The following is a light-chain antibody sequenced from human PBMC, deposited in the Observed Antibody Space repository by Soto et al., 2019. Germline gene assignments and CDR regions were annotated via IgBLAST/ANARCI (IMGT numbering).Light chain of an antibody. V-gene: IGKV1-5*03. J-gene: IGKJ3*01. CDR3: QQFQNYPS. CDR1: QTISSW. CDR2: KAS. Sequence: DIQMTQSPSTLSGSVGDRVTITCRASQTISSWLAWYQQKPGKAPKLLIYKASTLKSGVPSRFSGSGSGTDFTLTISSLQPEDFATYYCQQFQNYPSFGPGTKVDI.